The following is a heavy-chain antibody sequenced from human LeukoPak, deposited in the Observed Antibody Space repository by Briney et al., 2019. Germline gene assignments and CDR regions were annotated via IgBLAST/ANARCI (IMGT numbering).Heavy chain of an antibody. V-gene: IGHV1-18*01. CDR3: ARGGVSSGWYGSYFDY. CDR1: GYTFTSYG. CDR2: ISAYNGNT. Sequence: SVKVSCKASGYTFTSYGISWVRQAPGQGLEWIGWISAYNGNTNYAQKLKGRVTMTTDTSTSTAYMELRSLRSDDTAVYYCARGGVSSGWYGSYFDYWGQGTLVTVSS. J-gene: IGHJ4*02. D-gene: IGHD6-19*01.